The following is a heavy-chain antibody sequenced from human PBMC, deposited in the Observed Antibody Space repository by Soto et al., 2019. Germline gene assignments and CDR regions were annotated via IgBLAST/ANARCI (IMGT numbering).Heavy chain of an antibody. CDR3: ARVNYYGSGSPDY. CDR1: GFTFSDHY. J-gene: IGHJ4*02. V-gene: IGHV3-48*01. D-gene: IGHD3-10*01. Sequence: GGSLRLSCAASGFTFSDHYMDWVRQAPGKGLEWVSYISSSSSTIYYADSVKGRFTISRDNAKNSLYLQMNSLRAEDTAVYYCARVNYYGSGSPDYWGQGTLVTVSS. CDR2: ISSSSSTI.